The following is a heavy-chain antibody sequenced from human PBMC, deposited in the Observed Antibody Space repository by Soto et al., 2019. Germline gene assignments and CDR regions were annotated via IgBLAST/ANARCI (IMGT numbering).Heavy chain of an antibody. J-gene: IGHJ5*02. CDR3: ATYCSRITCHTKLGNWFDP. CDR1: GDSMSSAGFH. CDR2: IYYSGST. V-gene: IGHV4-31*03. D-gene: IGHD2-2*01. Sequence: PSETLSLTCTVSGDSMSSAGFHWSWFRQYPGKGLEWIGNIYYSGSTYYNPSLKGRLTISIDTSKNQFSLKLTSVTAADTAVYHCATYCSRITCHTKLGNWFDPWGQETLLTASS.